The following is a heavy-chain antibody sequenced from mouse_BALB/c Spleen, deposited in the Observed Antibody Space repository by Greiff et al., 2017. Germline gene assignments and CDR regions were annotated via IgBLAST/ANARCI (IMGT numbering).Heavy chain of an antibody. J-gene: IGHJ3*01. CDR3: TRWYDGTWFAY. D-gene: IGHD2-14*01. CDR2: IYPGNSDT. V-gene: IGHV1-5*01. CDR1: GYTFTSYW. Sequence: VQLQQSGTVLARPGASVKMSCKASGYTFTSYWMHWVKQRPGQGLEWIGAIYPGNSDTSYNQKFKGKAKLTAVTSTSTAYMELSSLTNEDSAVYYCTRWYDGTWFAYWGQGTLVTVSA.